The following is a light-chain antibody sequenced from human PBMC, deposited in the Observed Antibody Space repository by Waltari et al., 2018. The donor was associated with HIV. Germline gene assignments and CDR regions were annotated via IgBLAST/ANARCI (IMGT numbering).Light chain of an antibody. CDR1: QSISSY. J-gene: IGKJ2*02. CDR3: QQSYNTPRST. CDR2: AAS. V-gene: IGKV1-39*01. Sequence: DIQMTQSPSTLSASVGDRVTITCRASQSISSYLNWYQHKSGKAPKLLIYAASSLQSGVPSRFSGTGSGTDFTLTITSLQPEDFATYYCQQSYNTPRSTFGQGTKLEIK.